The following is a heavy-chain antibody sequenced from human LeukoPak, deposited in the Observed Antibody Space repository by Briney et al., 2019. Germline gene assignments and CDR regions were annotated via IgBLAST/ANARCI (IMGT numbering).Heavy chain of an antibody. V-gene: IGHV3-30*18. D-gene: IGHD1-26*01. CDR3: AKAVGGSSSL. J-gene: IGHJ4*02. Sequence: GGSLRLSCAASGFTFSSYRMHWVRQAPGKGLEWVAVISYDGSNKYYADSVKGRFTISRDNSKNTLYLQMNILRAEDTAVYYCAKAVGGSSSLWGQGTLVTVSS. CDR1: GFTFSSYR. CDR2: ISYDGSNK.